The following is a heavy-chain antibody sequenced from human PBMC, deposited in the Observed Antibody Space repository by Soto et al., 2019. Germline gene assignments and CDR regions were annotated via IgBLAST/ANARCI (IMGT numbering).Heavy chain of an antibody. CDR1: GFTFSDHY. Sequence: EVQLVESGGGLVQPGGSLRLSCAASGFTFSDHYMDWVRQAPGKGLEWVGRIRNKAKSYTTEYAASVKGRFTISGDESKNSLYLQMNSLKTDDTAVYYCGRWGCAAGRYYMDVRGKGTTVTVSS. V-gene: IGHV3-72*01. J-gene: IGHJ6*03. CDR2: IRNKAKSYTT. D-gene: IGHD6-13*01. CDR3: GRWGCAAGRYYMDV.